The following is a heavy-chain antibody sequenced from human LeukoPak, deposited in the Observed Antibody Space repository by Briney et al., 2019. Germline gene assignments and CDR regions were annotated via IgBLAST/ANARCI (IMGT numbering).Heavy chain of an antibody. J-gene: IGHJ4*02. Sequence: PGGSLRLSCAASGFTFSTYSMNWVRQAPGKGLEWVSSISGTSSYIYYADSVKGRFTISRDNAKNSLSLQMNSLRAEDTAVYYCAKFLTGYFSPFDYWGQGTLVTVSS. CDR2: ISGTSSYI. D-gene: IGHD3-9*01. CDR1: GFTFSTYS. V-gene: IGHV3-21*04. CDR3: AKFLTGYFSPFDY.